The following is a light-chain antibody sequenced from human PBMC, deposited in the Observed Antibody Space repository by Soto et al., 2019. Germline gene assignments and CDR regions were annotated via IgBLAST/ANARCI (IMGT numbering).Light chain of an antibody. V-gene: IGLV2-8*01. Sequence: QSALTQPPSASGSPGQSVAISCTGTSSDVGGYNYVSWYQQHPGKAPKLMIYEVNKRPSGVPDRFSGSKSGNTASLTVSGLQAEDEADYHCSSYAGSSNVFGSRTKVTV. CDR2: EVN. J-gene: IGLJ1*01. CDR1: SSDVGGYNY. CDR3: SSYAGSSNV.